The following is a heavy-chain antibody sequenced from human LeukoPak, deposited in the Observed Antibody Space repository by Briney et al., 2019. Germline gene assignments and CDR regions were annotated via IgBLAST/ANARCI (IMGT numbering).Heavy chain of an antibody. CDR2: ISSSSSYI. D-gene: IGHD4-17*01. J-gene: IGHJ4*02. Sequence: EGSLRLSCAASGFTFSSYSMNWVRQAPGKGLEWVSSISSSSSYIYYADSVKGRFTISRDNAKNSLYLQMNSLRAEDTAVYYCARDGYYGDYPFDYWGQGTLVTVSS. CDR1: GFTFSSYS. V-gene: IGHV3-21*01. CDR3: ARDGYYGDYPFDY.